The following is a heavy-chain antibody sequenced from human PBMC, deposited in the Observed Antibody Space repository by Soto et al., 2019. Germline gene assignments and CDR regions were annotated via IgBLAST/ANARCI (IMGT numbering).Heavy chain of an antibody. CDR2: IGGYKGNT. CDR3: APHTLDTGMPSGY. CDR1: GYTFTNYG. D-gene: IGHD5-18*01. V-gene: IGHV1-18*01. J-gene: IGHJ4*02. Sequence: QVQLVQSGAEVREPGASVKVSCKASGYTFTNYGVSWVRQAPGQGLEWMGWIGGYKGNTNYAQKLQDRVTLTTDTPTSTAYMELRSLRSDDTAVYYCAPHTLDTGMPSGYWGQGTLVTVSS.